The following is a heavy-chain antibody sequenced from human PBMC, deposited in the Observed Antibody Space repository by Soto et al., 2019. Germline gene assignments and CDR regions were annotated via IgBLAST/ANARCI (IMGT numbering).Heavy chain of an antibody. D-gene: IGHD3-22*01. CDR3: ARECINRYYYDSSGKPFDY. V-gene: IGHV3-30-3*01. CDR2: ISYDGSNK. CDR1: GFTFSSYA. J-gene: IGHJ4*02. Sequence: QVQLVESGGGVVQPGRSLRLSCAASGFTFSSYAMHWVRQAPGKGLEWVAVISYDGSNKYYADSVKGRFTISRDNSKNKLYLQMNSLRAEDTAVYYCARECINRYYYDSSGKPFDYWGQGTLVTVSS.